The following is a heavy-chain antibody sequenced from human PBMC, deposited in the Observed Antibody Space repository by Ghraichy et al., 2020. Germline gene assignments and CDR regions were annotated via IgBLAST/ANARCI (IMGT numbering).Heavy chain of an antibody. V-gene: IGHV3-21*01. CDR1: GFTFSSYS. D-gene: IGHD6-19*01. CDR2: ISSSSSYI. Sequence: GGSLRLSCAASGFTFSSYSMNWVRQAPGKGLEWVSSISSSSSYIYYADSVKCRFTISRDNAKNSLYLKMNSLRAEDTAVYYWARGGIAVAEAILGQGTMVTGSS. J-gene: IGHJ3*02. CDR3: ARGGIAVAEAI.